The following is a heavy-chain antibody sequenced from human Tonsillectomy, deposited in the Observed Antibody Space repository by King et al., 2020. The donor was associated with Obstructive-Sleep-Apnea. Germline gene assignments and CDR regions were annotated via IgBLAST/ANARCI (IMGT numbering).Heavy chain of an antibody. CDR3: ARVPGGLSDGMDV. CDR1: GFTFSSYA. V-gene: IGHV3-30*04. J-gene: IGHJ6*02. CDR2: ISYDGSNK. Sequence: QVQLVESGGGVVQPGRSLRLSCAASGFTFSSYAMHWVRQAPGKGLEWVAVISYDGSNKYYADSVKGRFTISRDNSKNTLYLQMNSLRAEDTAVYYCARVPGGLSDGMDVWGQGTTVTVSS. D-gene: IGHD2-15*01.